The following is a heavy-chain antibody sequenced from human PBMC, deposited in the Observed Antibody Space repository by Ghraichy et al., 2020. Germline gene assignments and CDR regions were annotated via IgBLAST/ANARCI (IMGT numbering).Heavy chain of an antibody. CDR1: GFSLKTSGVG. Sequence: SGPTLVKPTQTLTLTCTFSGFSLKTSGVGVGWLRQPPGEALEWLALIYWDDDERYNPALRRRLTISGDSSKSQVVLTMSNMDPVDTATYYCAHIPPPDGVEWDYWGQGILVTVSS. CDR2: IYWDDDE. V-gene: IGHV2-5*02. D-gene: IGHD3-3*01. CDR3: AHIPPPDGVEWDY. J-gene: IGHJ4*02.